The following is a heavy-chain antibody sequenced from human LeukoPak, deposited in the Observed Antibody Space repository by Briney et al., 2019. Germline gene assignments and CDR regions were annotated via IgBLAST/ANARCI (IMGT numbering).Heavy chain of an antibody. D-gene: IGHD2-15*01. J-gene: IGHJ5*02. Sequence: GASVKVSCKASGYTFTGYYMHWVRQAPGQGLEWMGRINPNSGGTNYAQKFQGRVTMTRDTSISTAYMELSRLRSDDTAVYYCARGYCSGGTCYLVENWLDPWGQGTLVTVSS. CDR3: ARGYCSGGTCYLVENWLDP. CDR2: INPNSGGT. V-gene: IGHV1-2*06. CDR1: GYTFTGYY.